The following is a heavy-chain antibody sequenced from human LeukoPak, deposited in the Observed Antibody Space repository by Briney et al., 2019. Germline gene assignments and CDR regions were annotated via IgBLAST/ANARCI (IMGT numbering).Heavy chain of an antibody. D-gene: IGHD6-13*01. CDR3: ARLRFEIIAAACDNWFDP. CDR2: IRYDGSNK. J-gene: IGHJ5*02. V-gene: IGHV3-30*02. CDR1: GFTFSSYG. Sequence: PGGSLRLSCAASGFTFSSYGVHWVRQAPGKGLEWVAFIRYDGSNKYYADSVKGRFTISRDNSKNTLYLQMNSLRAEDTAVYYCARLRFEIIAAACDNWFDPWGQGTLVTVSS.